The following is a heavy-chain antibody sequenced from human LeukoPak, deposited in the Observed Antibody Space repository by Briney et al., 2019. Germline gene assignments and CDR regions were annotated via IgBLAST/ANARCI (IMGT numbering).Heavy chain of an antibody. CDR3: AKATGYSYGYDFDY. D-gene: IGHD5-18*01. V-gene: IGHV3-23*01. Sequence: GGSLRLSCAASGFTFSSYAMSWVRQAPGKGLEWVSGISGSGATTYYADSVKGRFTISRDNSKNTLYLQVNSLRAEDTAVYYCAKATGYSYGYDFDYWGQGTLVTVSS. CDR1: GFTFSSYA. CDR2: ISGSGATT. J-gene: IGHJ4*02.